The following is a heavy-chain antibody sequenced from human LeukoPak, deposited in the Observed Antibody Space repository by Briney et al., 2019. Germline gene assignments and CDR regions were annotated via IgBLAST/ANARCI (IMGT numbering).Heavy chain of an antibody. Sequence: ASVKVSCKASGYTFTGYYMHWVRQAPGQRFEWMGWINPNSGDTNYAQKFQGRVTMTRDTSISTAHMELSRLRSDDTAVYYCARANPLYCSSTTCLFDYWGQGTLVTVSS. CDR2: INPNSGDT. J-gene: IGHJ4*02. V-gene: IGHV1-2*02. CDR3: ARANPLYCSSTTCLFDY. D-gene: IGHD2-2*01. CDR1: GYTFTGYY.